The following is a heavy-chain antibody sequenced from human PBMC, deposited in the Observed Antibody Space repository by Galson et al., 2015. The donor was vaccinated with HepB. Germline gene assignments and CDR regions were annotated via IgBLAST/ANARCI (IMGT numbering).Heavy chain of an antibody. CDR2: INAGNGNT. V-gene: IGHV1-3*01. CDR1: GYTFTSYA. J-gene: IGHJ4*02. Sequence: SVKVSCKASGYTFTSYAMHWVRQAPGQRLEWMGWINAGNGNTKYSQKFQGRVTITRDTSASTAYMELSSLRSEDTAVYYCARRGVGDSSGYYYRNPAPFDYWGQGTLVTVSS. CDR3: ARRGVGDSSGYYYRNPAPFDY. D-gene: IGHD3-22*01.